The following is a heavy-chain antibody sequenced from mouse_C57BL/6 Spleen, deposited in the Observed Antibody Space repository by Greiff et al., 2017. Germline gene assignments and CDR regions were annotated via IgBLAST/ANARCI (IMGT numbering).Heavy chain of an antibody. Sequence: QVQLKQPGAELVRPGSSVKLSCKASGYTFTSYWMHWVKQRPIQGLEWIGNIDPSDSETHYNQKFKDKATLTVDKSSSTAYMQLSSLTSEDSAVYYCARDLANWNYAMDYWGQGTSVTVSS. CDR3: ARDLANWNYAMDY. CDR1: GYTFTSYW. J-gene: IGHJ4*01. CDR2: IDPSDSET. V-gene: IGHV1-52*01. D-gene: IGHD4-1*01.